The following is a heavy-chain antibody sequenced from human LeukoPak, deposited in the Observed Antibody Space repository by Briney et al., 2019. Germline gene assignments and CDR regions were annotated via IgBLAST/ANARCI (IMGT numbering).Heavy chain of an antibody. J-gene: IGHJ4*02. Sequence: SQALSLTCTVSGGSISSGGYYWSWIRQHPGKGLEWIGYIYYSGSTYYNPSLKSRVTMSVDTSKNQFSLKLTSVTAADTAVYYCARASRDTSVANYYFDYWGQGTLVTVSS. D-gene: IGHD5-18*01. V-gene: IGHV4-31*03. CDR3: ARASRDTSVANYYFDY. CDR2: IYYSGST. CDR1: GGSISSGGYY.